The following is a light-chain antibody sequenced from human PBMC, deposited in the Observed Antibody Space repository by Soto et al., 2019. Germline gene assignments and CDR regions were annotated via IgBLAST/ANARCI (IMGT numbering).Light chain of an antibody. CDR1: QSVSSSD. V-gene: IGKV3-20*01. CDR3: QQYGTSPPYT. Sequence: EIVLTQSPGTLSLSPGEWATLSCRASQSVSSSDLAWYQQKPGQAPRLLIYGASSRATGIPDRFSGSGSGTDFPLTISSLESEDFAVYYCQQYGTSPPYTFGQGTKLEIK. CDR2: GAS. J-gene: IGKJ2*01.